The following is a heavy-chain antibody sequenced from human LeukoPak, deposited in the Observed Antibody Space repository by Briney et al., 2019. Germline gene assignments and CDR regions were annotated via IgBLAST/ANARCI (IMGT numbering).Heavy chain of an antibody. CDR2: IYPGDSDT. V-gene: IGHV5-51*01. CDR1: GYTFTSFW. J-gene: IGHJ4*02. CDR3: ARRLSSTPLYDF. Sequence: GESLKISCKGSGYTFTSFWIGWVRRMPGKGLEWMGIIYPGDSDTRYSSSFQGQVTISADKSISTAYLQWSSLKASDTAMYYCARRLSSTPLYDFWGQGTLVTVSS. D-gene: IGHD2-2*01.